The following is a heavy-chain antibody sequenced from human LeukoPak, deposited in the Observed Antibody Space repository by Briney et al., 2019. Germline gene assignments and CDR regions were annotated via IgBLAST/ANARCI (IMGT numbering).Heavy chain of an antibody. D-gene: IGHD1-14*01. Sequence: GGSLRLSCAAFGFTFSSYSMNWVRQAPGKGLEWVSYISSSSSTIYYADSVKGRFTISRDNAKNSLYLQMNSLRAEDTAVYYCARDGTSSPYYYYMDVWGKGTTVTVSS. CDR1: GFTFSSYS. CDR3: ARDGTSSPYYYYMDV. V-gene: IGHV3-48*04. CDR2: ISSSSSTI. J-gene: IGHJ6*03.